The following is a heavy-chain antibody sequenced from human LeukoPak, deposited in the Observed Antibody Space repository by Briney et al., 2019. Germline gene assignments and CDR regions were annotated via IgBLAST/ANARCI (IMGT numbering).Heavy chain of an antibody. CDR1: GGSIRSYY. CDR3: ARHGPRGYYDSSGYYSAYFDY. D-gene: IGHD3-22*01. Sequence: SETLSLTCTVSGGSIRSYYWSWIRQPPGKGLEWIGYIYTSGTTNYNPSLKSRVTISVDTSKNQFSLKLSSVTAADTAVYYCARHGPRGYYDSSGYYSAYFDYWGQGALVTVSS. CDR2: IYTSGTT. J-gene: IGHJ4*02. V-gene: IGHV4-4*09.